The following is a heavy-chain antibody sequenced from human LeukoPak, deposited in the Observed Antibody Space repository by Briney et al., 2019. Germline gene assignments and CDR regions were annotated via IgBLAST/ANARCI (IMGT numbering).Heavy chain of an antibody. CDR1: GGSISSSSYY. D-gene: IGHD2-15*01. Sequence: PSETLSLTCTVSGGSISSSSYYWGWIRQPPGKGLEWIGSIYHSGSTYYNPSLKSRVTISVDTSKNQFSLKVNSVTAADTAVYYCARIYCSGGSCYEGREDYYYYYYMDVWGKGTTVTVSS. J-gene: IGHJ6*03. CDR3: ARIYCSGGSCYEGREDYYYYYYMDV. CDR2: IYHSGST. V-gene: IGHV4-39*07.